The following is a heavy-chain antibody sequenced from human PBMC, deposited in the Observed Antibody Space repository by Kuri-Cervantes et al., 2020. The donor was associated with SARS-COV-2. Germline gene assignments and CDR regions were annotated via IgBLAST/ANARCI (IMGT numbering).Heavy chain of an antibody. D-gene: IGHD3-10*01. V-gene: IGHV1-69*06. J-gene: IGHJ4*02. CDR2: IITAFGTA. Sequence: SVQVTCKASGGTFDSYTISWVRQTPGQGLEWMGGIITAFGTANYAQEFQDRVTLIAGKSTSTVFMELSRLSSEDTAVYYCAKELLWFGDLHGGYFDYWGQGTLVTVSS. CDR1: GGTFDSYT. CDR3: AKELLWFGDLHGGYFDY.